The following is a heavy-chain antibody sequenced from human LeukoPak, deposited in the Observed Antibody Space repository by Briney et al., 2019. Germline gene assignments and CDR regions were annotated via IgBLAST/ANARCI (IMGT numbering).Heavy chain of an antibody. J-gene: IGHJ4*02. CDR3: ESFHY. V-gene: IGHV3-11*01. Sequence: GGSLRLSCAASGFTFSSYWMSWIRQAPGKGLEWVSYISSGGSIIYYADSVKGRFTISRDNAKNSLFLQMNSLRPEDTAVYYCESFHYWGQGTLVTVSS. CDR1: GFTFSSYW. CDR2: ISSGGSII.